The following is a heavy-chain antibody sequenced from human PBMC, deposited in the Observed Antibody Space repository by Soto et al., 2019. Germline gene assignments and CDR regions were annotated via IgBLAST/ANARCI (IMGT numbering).Heavy chain of an antibody. V-gene: IGHV3-11*05. Sequence: QVQLVESGGGLVKPGGSLRLSCAASGFTFSDYYMSWIRQAPGKGLEWVSYISSSSTYINYADSVKGRFTISRDNAKNSLYLQMNSLRAEDTAVYYCVRWVGNGYLDFWGQGTLVTVSS. J-gene: IGHJ4*02. CDR1: GFTFSDYY. CDR2: ISSSSTYI. D-gene: IGHD2-8*01. CDR3: VRWVGNGYLDF.